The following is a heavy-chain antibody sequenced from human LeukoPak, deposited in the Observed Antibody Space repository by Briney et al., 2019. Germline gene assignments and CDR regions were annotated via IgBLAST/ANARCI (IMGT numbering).Heavy chain of an antibody. Sequence: PGGSLRLSCAASGFTFSSYAMSWVRQAPGKRLEWVSAICVSGGSTYSADSVKARFTISRDNSKNTLYLQMNSLRAEDTAVYYCATPGVWYSSGWFPLDYWGQGTLVTVSS. J-gene: IGHJ4*02. V-gene: IGHV3-23*01. D-gene: IGHD6-19*01. CDR3: ATPGVWYSSGWFPLDY. CDR1: GFTFSSYA. CDR2: ICVSGGST.